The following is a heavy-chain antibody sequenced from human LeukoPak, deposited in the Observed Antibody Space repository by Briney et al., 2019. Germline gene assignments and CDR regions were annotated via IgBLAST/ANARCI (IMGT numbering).Heavy chain of an antibody. Sequence: SQTLSLTCDISGDSVSSNSAGWNWIRQSPSRGLEWLGRTYYRSKWYNDYAVSVKSRITINPDTSKNQFSLQLNSVTPEDTAVYYCARGHGSVLNSYYYMDVWGKGTTVTASS. CDR2: TYYRSKWYN. V-gene: IGHV6-1*01. J-gene: IGHJ6*03. D-gene: IGHD3-10*01. CDR3: ARGHGSVLNSYYYMDV. CDR1: GDSVSSNSAG.